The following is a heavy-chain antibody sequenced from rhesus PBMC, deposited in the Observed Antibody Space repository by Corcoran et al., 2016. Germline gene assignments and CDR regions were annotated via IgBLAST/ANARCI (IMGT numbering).Heavy chain of an antibody. CDR3: TTYGGNAFDY. D-gene: IGHD4-29*01. CDR2: IKRKVDGETA. V-gene: IGHV3-30*02. CDR1: GFTFSNSW. J-gene: IGHJ4*01. Sequence: EVHLVESGAGLVQPGGSLRLSGAGSGFTFSNSWMRWVCQGPGKGLKWVARIKRKVDGETAEYAASLKGRFTISRDDSKNTVYLEMNSLKTEDTAVDYCTTYGGNAFDYWGQGVLVTVSS.